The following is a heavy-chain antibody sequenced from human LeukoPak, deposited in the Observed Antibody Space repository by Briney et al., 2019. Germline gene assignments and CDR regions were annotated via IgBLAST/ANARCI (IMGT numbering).Heavy chain of an antibody. J-gene: IGHJ4*02. CDR3: TRAQAFDY. Sequence: GGSLRLSCAASGFTVSSNYVSWVRQAPGKGLEWVSVMYIDGNTHYAESVKGRFTISRDNSKSTLFLQLSSLRAEDTAVYYCTRAQAFDYWGQGTLVTVSS. CDR1: GFTVSSNY. CDR2: MYIDGNT. V-gene: IGHV3-66*01.